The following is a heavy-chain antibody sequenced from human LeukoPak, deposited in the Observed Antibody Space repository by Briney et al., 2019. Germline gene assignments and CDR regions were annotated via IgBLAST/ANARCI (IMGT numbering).Heavy chain of an antibody. D-gene: IGHD1-7*01. Sequence: SETLSLTCTVSSGSISSSSYNWGWIRQPPGKGLEWIGTIYHTGRTFNNPSLKSRVTISVDTSKNQFSLKLSSVTAADTAVYYCARGTGTTSYFDYWGQGTLVTVSS. J-gene: IGHJ4*02. CDR1: SGSISSSSYN. CDR2: IYHTGRT. CDR3: ARGTGTTSYFDY. V-gene: IGHV4-39*07.